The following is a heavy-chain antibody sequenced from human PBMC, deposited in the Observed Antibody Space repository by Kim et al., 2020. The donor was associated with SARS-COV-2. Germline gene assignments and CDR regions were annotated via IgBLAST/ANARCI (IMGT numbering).Heavy chain of an antibody. J-gene: IGHJ4*02. D-gene: IGHD2-21*01. CDR3: ARAGAIATVDY. Sequence: YYWDSVKGRFTISRDNAKNSLYLQMNSLRAEDTAVYYCARAGAIATVDYWGQGTLVTVSS. V-gene: IGHV3-7*03.